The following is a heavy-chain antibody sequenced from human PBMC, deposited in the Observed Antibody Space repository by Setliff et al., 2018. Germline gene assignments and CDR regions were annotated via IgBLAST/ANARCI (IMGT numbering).Heavy chain of an antibody. J-gene: IGHJ1*01. D-gene: IGHD3-10*01. CDR1: GGTFSRYA. CDR2: IIPILGIA. V-gene: IGHV1-69*10. CDR3: ARGASLDVGTMVRGYFQH. Sequence: SVKVSCKASGGTFSRYAISWVRQAPGQGLEWMGGIIPILGIANYAQKFQGRVTITADKSTSTAYMELSSLRSEDTAVYYCARGASLDVGTMVRGYFQHWGQGTLVTVSS.